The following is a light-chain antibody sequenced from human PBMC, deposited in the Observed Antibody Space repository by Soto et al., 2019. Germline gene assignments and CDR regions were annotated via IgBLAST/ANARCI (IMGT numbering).Light chain of an antibody. J-gene: IGKJ2*01. Sequence: EIVLTQSPGTLSLSPGERATLSCRASQSVSSSYLAWYQQKPGQAPRLLIYGASSRATGIPDRFSGSGSGTDFTLTISRLEPEDFALYYCQQYGRFMYTFGQGTKLEVK. CDR1: QSVSSSY. CDR2: GAS. CDR3: QQYGRFMYT. V-gene: IGKV3-20*01.